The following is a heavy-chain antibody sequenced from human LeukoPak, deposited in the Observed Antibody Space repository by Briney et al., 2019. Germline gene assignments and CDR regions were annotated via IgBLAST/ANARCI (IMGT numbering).Heavy chain of an antibody. V-gene: IGHV4-31*03. CDR2: IYYSGST. CDR3: ARVQAWGYFDY. Sequence: PSQTLSLTCIVSGGSISSGGYYWSWIRQHPGKGLEWFGYIYYSGSTYYNPSLKSRVTISVDTSKNQFSLKLSSVTAADTAVYYCARVQAWGYFDYWGQGTLVTVSS. D-gene: IGHD3-16*01. CDR1: GGSISSGGYY. J-gene: IGHJ4*02.